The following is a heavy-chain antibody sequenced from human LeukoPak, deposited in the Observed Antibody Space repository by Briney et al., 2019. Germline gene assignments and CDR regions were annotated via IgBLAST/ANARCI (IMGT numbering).Heavy chain of an antibody. CDR1: GGTFSSYA. CDR2: IIPIFGTA. J-gene: IGHJ3*02. CDR3: ARGSSGTAAFDI. Sequence: SVKVSCKASGGTFSSYAISWVRQAPGQGLEWMGRIIPIFGTANYAQKFQGRVTITTDESTSTAYMELSSLRSEDTAVYYCARGSSGTAAFDIWGQGTMVTVSS. D-gene: IGHD1-26*01. V-gene: IGHV1-69*05.